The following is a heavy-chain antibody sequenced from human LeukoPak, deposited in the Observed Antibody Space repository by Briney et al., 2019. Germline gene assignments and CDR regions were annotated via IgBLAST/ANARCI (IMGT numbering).Heavy chain of an antibody. V-gene: IGHV5-51*01. CDR2: IYPGDSDT. CDR1: GYSFTSYW. D-gene: IGHD2-2*01. Sequence: GESLKISCKGSGYSFTSYWIGWVRQMPGKGLEWMGIIYPGDSDTRYSPSFQGQVTISADKSISTAYLQWSSLKASDTAMYYCARSSSGPSPYYYYGMDVWGQGTTVTVS. CDR3: ARSSSGPSPYYYYGMDV. J-gene: IGHJ6*02.